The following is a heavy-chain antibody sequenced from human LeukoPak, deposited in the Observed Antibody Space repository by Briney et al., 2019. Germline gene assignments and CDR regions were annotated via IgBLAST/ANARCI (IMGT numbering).Heavy chain of an antibody. V-gene: IGHV3-33*01. CDR2: IWYDGSNK. CDR3: AIYCSSTSCIGGY. CDR1: GFTFSSYG. D-gene: IGHD2-2*01. J-gene: IGHJ4*02. Sequence: GGSLRLSCAASGFTFSSYGMHWVRQAPGKGLEWVAVIWYDGSNKYYADSVKGRFTISRDSSKNTLYLQMNSLRAEDTAVYYCAIYCSSTSCIGGYWGQGTLVTVSS.